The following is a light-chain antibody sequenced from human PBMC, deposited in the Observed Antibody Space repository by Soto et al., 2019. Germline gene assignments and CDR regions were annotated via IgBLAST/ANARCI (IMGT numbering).Light chain of an antibody. CDR1: QSVSSN. CDR2: GAS. CDR3: QHYGSSPPWT. Sequence: EIVMTQSAATLSVSQGERATLSCRASQSVSSNLAWYQQKPGQAPRLLIYGASTRATGIPDRFSGSGSGTDFTLTISRLEPEDFAVYYCQHYGSSPPWTFGQGTKVDI. V-gene: IGKV3-20*01. J-gene: IGKJ1*01.